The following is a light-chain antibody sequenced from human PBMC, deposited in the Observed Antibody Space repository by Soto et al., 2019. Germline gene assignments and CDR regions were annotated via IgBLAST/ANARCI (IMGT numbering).Light chain of an antibody. CDR2: EVT. V-gene: IGLV2-14*01. CDR1: SSDVGGFEY. Sequence: QSALTQPASVSGSPGQSITISCTGTSSDVGGFEYVSWYQQHPGKAPKLMIYEVTNRTSGVSDRFSGSKSGNTASLTISGLQAEDEADYYCRSYTSISTWVFGGGTKLTVL. J-gene: IGLJ3*02. CDR3: RSYTSISTWV.